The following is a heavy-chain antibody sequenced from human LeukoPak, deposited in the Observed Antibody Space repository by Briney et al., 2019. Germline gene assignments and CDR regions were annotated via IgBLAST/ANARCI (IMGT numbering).Heavy chain of an antibody. V-gene: IGHV4-30-2*01. J-gene: IGHJ4*02. CDR1: GGSISSGGYY. CDR3: ARVGDYALKD. CDR2: IYHSGST. Sequence: SETLSLTCTVSGGSISSGGYYWSWIRQPPGKGLEWIGYIYHSGSTYYNPSLKSRVTISVDRSKNQFSLKLSSVTAADTAVYYCARVGDYALKDWGQGTLVTVSS. D-gene: IGHD3-16*01.